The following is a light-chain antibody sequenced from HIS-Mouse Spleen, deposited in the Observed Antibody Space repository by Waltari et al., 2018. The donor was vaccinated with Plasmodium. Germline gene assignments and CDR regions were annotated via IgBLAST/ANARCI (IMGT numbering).Light chain of an antibody. V-gene: IGLV2-11*01. CDR1: RSDVGGYNS. J-gene: IGLJ1*01. Sequence: QSALTQPRSVSGSPGQSVTISCTGTRSDVGGYNSVDGYQQPPGTAPKLMIYDVSKRPSGVPDRFSGSKSGNTASLTISGLQAEDEADYYCCSYAGSYTYVFGTGTKVTVL. CDR3: CSYAGSYTYV. CDR2: DVS.